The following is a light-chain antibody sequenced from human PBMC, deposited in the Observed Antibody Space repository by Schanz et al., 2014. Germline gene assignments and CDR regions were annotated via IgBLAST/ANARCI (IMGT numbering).Light chain of an antibody. Sequence: QSVLTQPPSVSGAPGQRVTISCSGSSSNIGAGYDVHWYQQLPGTAPKLLIYDNNSRPSGVPDRFSGSKSGTSASLAITGLQAEDEADYYCSSYTSSSTLVVFGGGTKLTVL. J-gene: IGLJ2*01. V-gene: IGLV1-40*01. CDR3: SSYTSSSTLVV. CDR2: DNN. CDR1: SSNIGAGYD.